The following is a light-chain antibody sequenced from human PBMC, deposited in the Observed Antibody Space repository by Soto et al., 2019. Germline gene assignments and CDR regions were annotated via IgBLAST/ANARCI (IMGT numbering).Light chain of an antibody. CDR3: NSYTTSSSLYV. CDR2: DVS. V-gene: IGLV2-14*03. CDR1: SSDIGGYDH. Sequence: QSVLTQPASVSGSPGQSITIPCTGTSSDIGGYDHVSWYQQHPGKAPKLMVYDVSNRPSGVSDRFSGSKSANTASLTISGLQAEDEADYYCNSYTTSSSLYVFGTGT. J-gene: IGLJ1*01.